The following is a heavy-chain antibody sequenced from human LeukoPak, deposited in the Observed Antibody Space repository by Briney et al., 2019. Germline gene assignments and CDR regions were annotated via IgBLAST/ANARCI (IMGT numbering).Heavy chain of an antibody. D-gene: IGHD1-7*01. V-gene: IGHV3-11*06. CDR3: ARDGDPSWPKELRHAGWFDP. CDR1: GFTFSDYY. Sequence: PGGSLRLSCAASGFTFSDYYMSWIRQAPGKGLEWVSYISSSSSYTNYADSVKGRFTISRDNAKNSPYLQMNSLRAEDTAVYYCARDGDPSWPKELRHAGWFDPWGQGTLVTVSS. J-gene: IGHJ5*02. CDR2: ISSSSSYT.